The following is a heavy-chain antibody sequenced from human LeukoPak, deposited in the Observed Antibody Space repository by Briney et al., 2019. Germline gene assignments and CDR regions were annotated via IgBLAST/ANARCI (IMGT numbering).Heavy chain of an antibody. D-gene: IGHD3-10*01. Sequence: ASVTVSCKASGYTFTGYYIHWVRQAPGQGLEWMGWINPNSGGTNFAQKFQGRVTMTRDTSISTAYMELSRLRSDDTAVYYCATVMVRGVKYYMDVWGKGTTVTVSS. CDR2: INPNSGGT. J-gene: IGHJ6*03. CDR3: ATVMVRGVKYYMDV. V-gene: IGHV1-2*02. CDR1: GYTFTGYY.